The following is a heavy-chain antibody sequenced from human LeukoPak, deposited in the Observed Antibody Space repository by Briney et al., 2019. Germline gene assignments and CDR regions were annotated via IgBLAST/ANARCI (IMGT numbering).Heavy chain of an antibody. CDR3: ARDKARSSGYYSYAFDI. Sequence: SETLSLTCTVSGGSISSGGYYWSWIRQHPGRGLEWIGYIYYSGSTYYNPSLKSRVTISVDTSKNQFSLKLSSVTAADTAVYYCARDKARSSGYYSYAFDIWGQGTMDTVSS. CDR2: IYYSGST. D-gene: IGHD3-22*01. J-gene: IGHJ3*02. V-gene: IGHV4-31*03. CDR1: GGSISSGGYY.